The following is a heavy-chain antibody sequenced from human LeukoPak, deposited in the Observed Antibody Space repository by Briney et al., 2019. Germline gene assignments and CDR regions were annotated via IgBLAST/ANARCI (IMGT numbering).Heavy chain of an antibody. Sequence: GSSVKVSCKASGGTFSSYAISWVRQAPGQGLEWMGGIIPIFGTANYAQKFQGRVTITADESTSTAYMELSSLRSVDTAVYYCAGGGGSGSYYNVGYYYYYMDVWGKGTTVTISS. CDR2: IIPIFGTA. CDR1: GGTFSSYA. D-gene: IGHD3-10*01. V-gene: IGHV1-69*01. CDR3: AGGGGSGSYYNVGYYYYYMDV. J-gene: IGHJ6*03.